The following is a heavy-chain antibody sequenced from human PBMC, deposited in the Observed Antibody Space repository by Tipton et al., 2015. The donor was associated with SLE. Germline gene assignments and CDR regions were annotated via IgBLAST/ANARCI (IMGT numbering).Heavy chain of an antibody. Sequence: TLSLTSTVSGGSLSSGSYYWSWIRQPAGKGLEWIGYIYTSGSTNYNPALKSRVTISVDTSKNQFSLKLNSVTAADTAVYYCARAPGYQDGHSYQYYFDYWGQGSLVTVSS. D-gene: IGHD2-2*01. V-gene: IGHV4-61*10. CDR3: ARAPGYQDGHSYQYYFDY. J-gene: IGHJ4*02. CDR1: GGSLSSGSYY. CDR2: IYTSGST.